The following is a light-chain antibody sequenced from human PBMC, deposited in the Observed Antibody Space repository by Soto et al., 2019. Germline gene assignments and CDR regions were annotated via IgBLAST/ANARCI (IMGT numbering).Light chain of an antibody. V-gene: IGKV1-5*03. CDR1: QTISSW. CDR2: KAS. J-gene: IGKJ1*01. Sequence: DIQMTQSPSTLSASVGDRFTITCRASQTISSWLAWYQQKPGKAPNLLIYKASTLESGVPSRFSGSGSGTEFTLTISSLQPDDFATYYCQQYNNYLWTFGQGTTGDIK. CDR3: QQYNNYLWT.